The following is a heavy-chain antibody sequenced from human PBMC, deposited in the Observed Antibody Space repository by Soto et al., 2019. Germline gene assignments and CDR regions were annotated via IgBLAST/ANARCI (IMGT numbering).Heavy chain of an antibody. J-gene: IGHJ6*03. CDR1: GFTVSSNY. CDR3: ARANYGSGSYEYYYYYVDV. D-gene: IGHD3-10*01. V-gene: IGHV3-53*04. Sequence: GGSLRLSCAASGFTVSSNYMSWVRQAPGKGLEWVSVIYSGDSTYYADSVKGRFTISRHNSKNTLYLQMNSLRAEDTAVYYCARANYGSGSYEYYYYYVDVWGKGTTVTVSS. CDR2: IYSGDST.